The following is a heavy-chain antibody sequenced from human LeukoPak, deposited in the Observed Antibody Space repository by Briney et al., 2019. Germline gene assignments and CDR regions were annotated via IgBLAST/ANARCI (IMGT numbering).Heavy chain of an antibody. V-gene: IGHV4-59*01. J-gene: IGHJ6*02. D-gene: IGHD5-12*01. Sequence: SETLSLTCTVSGGSISSYYWSWIRQPPGNGLEWTGYIYYSGSTNYNPSLKSRVTISVDTSKNQFSLKLSSVTAADTAVYYCARASPEATSDYYYYGMDVWGQGTTVTVSS. CDR3: ARASPEATSDYYYYGMDV. CDR2: IYYSGST. CDR1: GGSISSYY.